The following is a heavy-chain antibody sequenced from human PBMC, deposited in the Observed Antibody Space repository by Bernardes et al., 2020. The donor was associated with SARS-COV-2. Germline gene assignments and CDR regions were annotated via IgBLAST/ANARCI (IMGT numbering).Heavy chain of an antibody. Sequence: SETLSLTCAVYGGSLSGYYWNWIRQPPGKGLEWIGEINYSGSTNYNPSLKSRVTISVDTSKKQFSVNLKSLTASDTAVYYCATGRFGEAPFHHWGQGTLVIVSS. D-gene: IGHD3-10*01. V-gene: IGHV4-34*01. CDR1: GGSLSGYY. CDR3: ATGRFGEAPFHH. J-gene: IGHJ1*01. CDR2: INYSGST.